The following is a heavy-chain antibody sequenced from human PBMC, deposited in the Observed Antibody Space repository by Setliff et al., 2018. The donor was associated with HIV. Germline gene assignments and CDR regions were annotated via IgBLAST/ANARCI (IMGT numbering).Heavy chain of an antibody. D-gene: IGHD3-16*01. Sequence: SVKVSCKASGGASSSYALSWVRQAPGQGLEWMGGIIPIFGTANYAQKFQGRVSLTIDTSASTAYMELRSLRSDDTAVYYCARDDGGYNYAEAFDVWGQGTMVTVSS. CDR3: ARDDGGYNYAEAFDV. V-gene: IGHV1-69*05. CDR2: IIPIFGTA. CDR1: GGASSSYA. J-gene: IGHJ3*01.